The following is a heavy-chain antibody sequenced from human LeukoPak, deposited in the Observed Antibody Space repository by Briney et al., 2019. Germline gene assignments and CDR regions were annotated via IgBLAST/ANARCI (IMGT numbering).Heavy chain of an antibody. V-gene: IGHV4-59*02. D-gene: IGHD2-15*01. CDR3: VIGVGWQPDY. J-gene: IGHJ4*02. CDR2: IYKIGTT. CDR1: GDSVTGYF. Sequence: SETLSLIRTVFGDSVTGYFLNWVRQPPGKGLEWIGHIYKIGTTNYNPSLKSRLTISADTTKNHISLQLRSVTAADTAVYYCVIGVGWQPDYWGQGALVSVSS.